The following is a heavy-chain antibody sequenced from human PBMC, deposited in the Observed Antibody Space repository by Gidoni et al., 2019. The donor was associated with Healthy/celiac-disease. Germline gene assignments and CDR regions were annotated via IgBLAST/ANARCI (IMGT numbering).Heavy chain of an antibody. D-gene: IGHD5-12*01. J-gene: IGHJ4*02. CDR3: AKDKGAWRWLQFDGDYYFDY. Sequence: EVQLVESGGGLVQPGSSLRLSCAASGFTFDDYAMLWVRQAPGKGLEWVSGISWNSGSIGYADSVKGRFTISRDNAKNSLYLQMNSLRAEDTALYYCAKDKGAWRWLQFDGDYYFDYWGQGTLVTVSS. CDR2: ISWNSGSI. CDR1: GFTFDDYA. V-gene: IGHV3-9*01.